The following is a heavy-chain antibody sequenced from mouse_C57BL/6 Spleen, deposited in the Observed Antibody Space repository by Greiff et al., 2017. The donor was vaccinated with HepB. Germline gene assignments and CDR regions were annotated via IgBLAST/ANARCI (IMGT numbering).Heavy chain of an antibody. J-gene: IGHJ1*03. CDR2: ISYDGSN. V-gene: IGHV3-6*01. Sequence: EVKLQESGPGLVKPSQSLSLTCSVTGYSITSGYYWNWIRQFPGNKLEWMGYISYDGSNNYNPSLKNRISITRDTSKNQFFLKLNSVTTEDTATYYCAREGGGYYVGYFDVWGTGTTVTVSS. CDR1: GYSITSGYY. CDR3: AREGGGYYVGYFDV. D-gene: IGHD2-3*01.